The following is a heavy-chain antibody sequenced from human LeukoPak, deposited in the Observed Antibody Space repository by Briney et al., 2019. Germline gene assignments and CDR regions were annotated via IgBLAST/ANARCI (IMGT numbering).Heavy chain of an antibody. V-gene: IGHV1-8*02. CDR3: ARGLRSRGGL. J-gene: IGHJ4*02. CDR1: GYTFTGYY. D-gene: IGHD3-10*01. Sequence: ASVKVSCKASGYTFTGYYMHWVRQAPGQGLEWMGWMNPNSGNTGYAQKFQSRVTMTRNTSISTAYMELSSLRSEDTAMYYCARGLRSRGGLWGQGTLVTVSS. CDR2: MNPNSGNT.